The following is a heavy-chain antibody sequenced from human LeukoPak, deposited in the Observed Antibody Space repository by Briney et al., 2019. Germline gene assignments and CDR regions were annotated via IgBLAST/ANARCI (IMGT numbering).Heavy chain of an antibody. CDR2: ISGSGGST. CDR3: AKDEHIVVVTAIYFDY. CDR1: GFTFSSYA. Sequence: GGSLRLSCAASGFTFSSYAMSWVRQAPGKGLEWVSAISGSGGSTYYADSVKGRFTISRDNSKNTLYLQMNSLRAEDTAVYYCAKDEHIVVVTAIYFDYWGQGTLVTVSS. D-gene: IGHD2-21*02. J-gene: IGHJ4*02. V-gene: IGHV3-23*01.